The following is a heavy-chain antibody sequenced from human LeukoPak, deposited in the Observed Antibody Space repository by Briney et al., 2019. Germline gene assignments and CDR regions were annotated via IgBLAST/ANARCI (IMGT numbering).Heavy chain of an antibody. CDR1: GYTFSDYY. CDR3: AKVGAGTCCHFEY. D-gene: IGHD2-15*01. Sequence: ASVKVSCKASGYTFSDYYMHWVRQAPGLGLEWMGWINPNSGDTHYARKFQGRVTLTRDTSISTAYMELSRLTSDDTAGYYCAKVGAGTCCHFEYWGQGTLVTVSS. J-gene: IGHJ4*02. V-gene: IGHV1-2*02. CDR2: INPNSGDT.